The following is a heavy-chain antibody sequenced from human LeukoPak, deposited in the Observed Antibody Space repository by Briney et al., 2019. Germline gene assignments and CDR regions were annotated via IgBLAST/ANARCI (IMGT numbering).Heavy chain of an antibody. CDR2: IYHSGST. CDR3: ARADSSGYYPDY. J-gene: IGHJ4*02. D-gene: IGHD3-22*01. Sequence: PSETLSLTCAVYGGSFSGYSWSWIRQPPGKGLEWIGYIYHSGSTYYNPSLKSRVTISVDRSKNQFSLKLSSVTAADTAVYYCARADSSGYYPDYWGQGTLVTVSS. V-gene: IGHV4-30-2*01. CDR1: GGSFSGYS.